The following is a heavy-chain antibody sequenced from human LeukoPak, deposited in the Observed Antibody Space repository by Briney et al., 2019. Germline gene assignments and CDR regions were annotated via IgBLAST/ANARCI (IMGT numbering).Heavy chain of an antibody. CDR2: ISSGSTYI. CDR3: ARVRVAGYEVDY. D-gene: IGHD6-19*01. Sequence: GGSLRLSCVASGFTFSGYSMNWVRQAPGKGLEWVSSISSGSTYIHYADSVKGRFTISRDNAKNSLYLQMYSLRAEDTAVYFCARVRVAGYEVDYWGQGTLVTVSS. J-gene: IGHJ4*02. CDR1: GFTFSGYS. V-gene: IGHV3-21*01.